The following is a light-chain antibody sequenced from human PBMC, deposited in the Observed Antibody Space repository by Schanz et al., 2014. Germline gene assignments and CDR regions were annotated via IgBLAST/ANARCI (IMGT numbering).Light chain of an antibody. J-gene: IGKJ2*01. CDR3: QQYGSSPPYT. Sequence: EIVMTQSPATLSVSPGERATLSCRASQSVYSNLAWYQQKPGQAPRLLIYGASSRATGIPDRFSGSVSGTDFTLTISRLEPEDFAVYYCQQYGSSPPYTFGQGTKLEIK. CDR1: QSVYSN. V-gene: IGKV3-20*01. CDR2: GAS.